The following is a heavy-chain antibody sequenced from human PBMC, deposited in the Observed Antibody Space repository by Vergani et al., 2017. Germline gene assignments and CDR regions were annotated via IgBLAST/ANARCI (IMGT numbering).Heavy chain of an antibody. CDR1: GFTFSDYY. J-gene: IGHJ6*02. Sequence: VQLVESGGGLVKPGGSLRLSCAASGFTFSDYYMSWIRQAPGKGLEWVGRIKSKTDGWTTDYAAPVKGRFTISRDDSKNTLYLQMNSLRAEDTAVYYCASLVSSSSDYYYGMDVWGQGTTVTVSS. CDR2: IKSKTDGWTT. V-gene: IGHV3-15*01. D-gene: IGHD6-6*01. CDR3: ASLVSSSSDYYYGMDV.